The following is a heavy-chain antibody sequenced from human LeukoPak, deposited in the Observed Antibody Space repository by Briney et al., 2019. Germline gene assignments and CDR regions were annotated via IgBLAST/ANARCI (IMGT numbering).Heavy chain of an antibody. CDR1: GGSISSYY. Sequence: SETLSLTCTVSGGSISSYYWSWIRQPPGKGLEWIGYIYYSGSTNYNPSLKGRVTISVDTSKNQFSLKLRFVTAADTAVYYCARHQRGNSDAFDIWGQGTMVTVSS. CDR3: ARHQRGNSDAFDI. J-gene: IGHJ3*02. V-gene: IGHV4-59*01. D-gene: IGHD4-23*01. CDR2: IYYSGST.